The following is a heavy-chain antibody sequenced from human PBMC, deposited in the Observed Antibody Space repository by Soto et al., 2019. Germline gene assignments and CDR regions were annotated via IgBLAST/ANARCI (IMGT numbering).Heavy chain of an antibody. V-gene: IGHV1-69*13. Sequence: GASVKVSCKASGGTFSSYAISWVRQAPGQGLEWMGGIIPIFGTANYAQKFQGRVTITADESTSTAYMELSSLRSEDTAVYYCAAHGDIVVVPAAQKYQYGMDVWGQGTTVTVSS. D-gene: IGHD2-2*01. CDR1: GGTFSSYA. CDR2: IIPIFGTA. CDR3: AAHGDIVVVPAAQKYQYGMDV. J-gene: IGHJ6*02.